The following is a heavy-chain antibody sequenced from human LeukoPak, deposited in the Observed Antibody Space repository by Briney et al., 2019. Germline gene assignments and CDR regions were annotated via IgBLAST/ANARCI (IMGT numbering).Heavy chain of an antibody. CDR3: ARDSYCGGDCYSATGYFQY. CDR1: GFTLSSYS. V-gene: IGHV3-21*01. Sequence: GESLRLSCAASGFTLSSYSMNWVRQAPGKGLEWVSSINIYRNYIYYADSVKGRFTITRDNAKNSLYLQMNSLRAEDTAVYYCARDSYCGGDCYSATGYFQYWGQGTLVTVSS. J-gene: IGHJ1*01. D-gene: IGHD2-21*02. CDR2: INIYRNYI.